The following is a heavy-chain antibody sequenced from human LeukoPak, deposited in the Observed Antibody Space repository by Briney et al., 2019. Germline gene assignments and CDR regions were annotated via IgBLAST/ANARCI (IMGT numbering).Heavy chain of an antibody. D-gene: IGHD3-22*01. CDR1: GFTFSSYW. V-gene: IGHV3-7*03. J-gene: IGHJ4*02. CDR3: ARVGYYDSSGYYYRY. Sequence: PGGSLRLSCAASGFTFSSYWMSWVRQAPGKGLEWVANIKQDGSEKYYVDSVKGRFTISRDNAKNSLYLQMNSLRAEDTAVYYCARVGYYDSSGYYYRYWGQGTLVTVSS. CDR2: IKQDGSEK.